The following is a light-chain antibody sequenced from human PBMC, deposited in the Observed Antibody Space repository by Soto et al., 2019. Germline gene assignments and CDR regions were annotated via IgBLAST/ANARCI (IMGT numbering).Light chain of an antibody. CDR3: QQRYSTPLT. J-gene: IGKJ4*01. CDR2: GAS. CDR1: QTISTH. V-gene: IGKV1-39*01. Sequence: DIQMTPSPSSLSASVGARVTITCRASQTISTHLNWYEHKPGKAPNLLIYGASSLQSGVPSRFSGSGSGTDFTLTVSSLQPEDFATYYCQQRYSTPLTFGGGTKVDIK.